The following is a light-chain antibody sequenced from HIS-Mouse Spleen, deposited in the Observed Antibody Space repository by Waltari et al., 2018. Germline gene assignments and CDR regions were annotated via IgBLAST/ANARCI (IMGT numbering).Light chain of an antibody. J-gene: IGLJ2*01. V-gene: IGLV2-8*01. CDR2: EVS. Sequence: QSALTQPPSASGSPGQSVTISCTGTSSDVGSYNYVYCYQQHPAKAPKLMIYEVSKRPSGVPDRFSGSKSGNTASLTVSGLQAEDEADYYCSSYAGSNNLVFGGGTKLTVL. CDR3: SSYAGSNNLV. CDR1: SSDVGSYNY.